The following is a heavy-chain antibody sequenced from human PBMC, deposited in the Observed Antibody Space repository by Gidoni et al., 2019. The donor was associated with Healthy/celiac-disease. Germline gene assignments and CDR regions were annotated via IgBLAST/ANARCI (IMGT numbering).Heavy chain of an antibody. Sequence: QVQLVESGEGVVQPGRSLRLSCAASGLTFSSYAMHWVRQAPGKGLEWVAVISYDGSNKYYADSVKGRFTISRDNSKNTLYLQMNSLRAEDTAVYYCARATTVTTRPYYFDYWGQGTLVTVSS. CDR2: ISYDGSNK. D-gene: IGHD4-17*01. CDR1: GLTFSSYA. CDR3: ARATTVTTRPYYFDY. J-gene: IGHJ4*02. V-gene: IGHV3-30*04.